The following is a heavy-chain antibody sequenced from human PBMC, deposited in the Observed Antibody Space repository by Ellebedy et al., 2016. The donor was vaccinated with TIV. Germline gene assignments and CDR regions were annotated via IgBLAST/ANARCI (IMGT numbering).Heavy chain of an antibody. CDR1: GGSISSYY. CDR2: IYYSGST. CDR3: ARLSSGWDLDY. J-gene: IGHJ4*02. Sequence: MPGGSLRLSCTVSGGSISSYYWSWIRQPPGKGLEWIGYIYYSGSTNYNPSLKSRVTISVDTSKNQFSLKLSSVTAADTAVYYCARLSSGWDLDYWGQGTLVTVSS. D-gene: IGHD6-19*01. V-gene: IGHV4-59*08.